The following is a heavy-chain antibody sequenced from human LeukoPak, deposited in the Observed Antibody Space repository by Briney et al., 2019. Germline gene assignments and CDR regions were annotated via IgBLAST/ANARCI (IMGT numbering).Heavy chain of an antibody. J-gene: IGHJ4*02. Sequence: SETLSLTCAVYGGSFSGYYWSWIRQPPGRGLEWIGEINHSGSTNYNPSLKSRVTISVDTSKNQFSLKLSSVTAADTAVYYCARGIRYCSSTSCYHHFDYWGQGTLVTVSS. CDR1: GGSFSGYY. D-gene: IGHD2-2*01. V-gene: IGHV4-34*01. CDR3: ARGIRYCSSTSCYHHFDY. CDR2: INHSGST.